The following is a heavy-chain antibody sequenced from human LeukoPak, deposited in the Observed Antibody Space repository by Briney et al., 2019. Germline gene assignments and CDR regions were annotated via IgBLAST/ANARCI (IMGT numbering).Heavy chain of an antibody. CDR2: IYYSGRT. Sequence: SETLSLTCTVSSGSIRSGGYYWSWIRQHPGKGLEWIGYIYYSGRTDYNPSLKSRVTVSVDTSMNQFSLRLSSVTAADTAVYYCARVVDYYDSSGYYAAFDFWGQGTMVTVSS. D-gene: IGHD3-22*01. CDR1: SGSIRSGGYY. CDR3: ARVVDYYDSSGYYAAFDF. V-gene: IGHV4-31*03. J-gene: IGHJ3*01.